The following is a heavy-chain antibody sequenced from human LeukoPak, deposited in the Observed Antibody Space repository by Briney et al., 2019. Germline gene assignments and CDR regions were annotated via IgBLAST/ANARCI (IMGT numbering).Heavy chain of an antibody. V-gene: IGHV3-7*01. CDR2: IKQDGSEK. J-gene: IGHJ6*03. CDR1: GFTFSSYW. Sequence: GGSLRLSCAASGFTFSSYWMSWVRQAPGKGLEWVANIKQDGSEKYYVDSVKGRFTISRDNAKNSLYLQMNSLRAEDTDVYYCARALRRYCSSTSCDMDVWGKGTTVTVSS. CDR3: ARALRRYCSSTSCDMDV. D-gene: IGHD2-2*01.